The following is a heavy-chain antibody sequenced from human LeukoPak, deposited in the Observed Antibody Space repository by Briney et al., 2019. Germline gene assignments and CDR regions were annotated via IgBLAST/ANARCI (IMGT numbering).Heavy chain of an antibody. J-gene: IGHJ5*02. V-gene: IGHV4-39*01. CDR2: IYYSGNA. CDR3: ARHERGSSDWFDA. CDR1: GGSISSSTYY. Sequence: SETLSLTCTVSGGSISSSTYYWGWIRQPPGKGLERIGSIYYSGNAYYNPSLKSRITMSVDPSKNQFSLRVSSVTAADTALYYCARHERGSSDWFDAWGQGTLVTVSS. D-gene: IGHD6-6*01.